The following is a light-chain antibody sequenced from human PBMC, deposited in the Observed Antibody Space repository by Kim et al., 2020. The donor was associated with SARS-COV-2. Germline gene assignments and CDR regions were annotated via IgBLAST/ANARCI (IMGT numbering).Light chain of an antibody. CDR3: QQYGSSLMYT. J-gene: IGKJ2*01. Sequence: SPGERATRSCRARQSVSSSHLAWYQQKPGQAPRLLIYGASSRATGIPDRFSGSGSGTDFTLTISRLEPEDFAVYYCQQYGSSLMYTFGQGTKLEIK. V-gene: IGKV3-20*01. CDR1: QSVSSSH. CDR2: GAS.